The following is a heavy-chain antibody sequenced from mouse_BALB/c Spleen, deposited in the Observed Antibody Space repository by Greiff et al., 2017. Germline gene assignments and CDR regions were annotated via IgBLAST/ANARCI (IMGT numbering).Heavy chain of an antibody. J-gene: IGHJ2*01. Sequence: QVQLQQSGAELVKPGASVKLSCKASGYTFTSYWMHWVKQRPGQGLEWIGEINPSNGRTNYNEKFKSKATLTVDKSSSTAYMQLSSLTSEDSAVYYCARGDSNYYGSESGYFDYWGQGTTLTVSS. D-gene: IGHD1-1*01. CDR1: GYTFTSYW. CDR2: INPSNGRT. V-gene: IGHV1S81*02. CDR3: ARGDSNYYGSESGYFDY.